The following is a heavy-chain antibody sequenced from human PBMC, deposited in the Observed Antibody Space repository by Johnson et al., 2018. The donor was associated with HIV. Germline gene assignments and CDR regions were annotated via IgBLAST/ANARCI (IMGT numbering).Heavy chain of an antibody. D-gene: IGHD2-15*01. CDR1: GFTFSNYW. J-gene: IGHJ3*02. CDR2: ISYDGSNK. V-gene: IGHV3-30-3*01. Sequence: QVQLVESGGGLVQPGGSLRLSCAASGFTFSNYWMHWVRQAPGKGLEWVAVISYDGSNKYYADSVKGRFTISRDNSKNTLYLQMNSLRAEDTAVYYCASILVVAAQEADAFDIWGQGTMVTVSS. CDR3: ASILVVAAQEADAFDI.